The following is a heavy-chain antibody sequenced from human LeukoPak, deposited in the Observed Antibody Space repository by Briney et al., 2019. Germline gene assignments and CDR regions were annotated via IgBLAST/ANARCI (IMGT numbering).Heavy chain of an antibody. J-gene: IGHJ4*02. D-gene: IGHD6-19*01. CDR1: GGSISSRGYY. CDR2: IYYSGST. Sequence: SSETLSLTCTVSGGSISSRGYYWGWIRQPPGKGLEWIGSIYYSGSTYYNPSLKSRVTISVDTSKNQFSLKLSSATAADTAVYYCARHTGGAVAGTGLNYWGQGTLVTVSS. CDR3: ARHTGGAVAGTGLNY. V-gene: IGHV4-39*01.